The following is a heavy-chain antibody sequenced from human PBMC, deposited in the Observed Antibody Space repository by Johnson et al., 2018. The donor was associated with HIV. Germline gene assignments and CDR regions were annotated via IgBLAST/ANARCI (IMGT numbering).Heavy chain of an antibody. J-gene: IGHJ3*02. CDR1: GFTFSTYG. V-gene: IGHV3-23*04. CDR3: TTSVDTAMVYAFDI. D-gene: IGHD5-18*01. Sequence: VQLVESGGGVVQPGRSLRLSCAASGFTFSTYGMHWVRQAPGKGLAWVSAISGSGGSTYYADSVKGRFTISRDNSKNTLYLQMNSLKTEDTAVYYCTTSVDTAMVYAFDIWGQGTMVTVSS. CDR2: ISGSGGST.